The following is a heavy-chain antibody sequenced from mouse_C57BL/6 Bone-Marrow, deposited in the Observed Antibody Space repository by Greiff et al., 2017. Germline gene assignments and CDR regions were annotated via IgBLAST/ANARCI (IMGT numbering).Heavy chain of an antibody. CDR1: GYTFTDYY. Sequence: VQLQQSGPVLVKPGASVKMSCKASGYTFTDYYMNWVKQSHGKSLEWIGVINPYNGGTSYNQKFKGKATLTVDKSSSTAYMELNSLTSEDSAVYYCARSLLYFDYWGQGTTLTVSS. CDR2: INPYNGGT. J-gene: IGHJ2*01. V-gene: IGHV1-19*01. CDR3: ARSLLYFDY. D-gene: IGHD2-12*01.